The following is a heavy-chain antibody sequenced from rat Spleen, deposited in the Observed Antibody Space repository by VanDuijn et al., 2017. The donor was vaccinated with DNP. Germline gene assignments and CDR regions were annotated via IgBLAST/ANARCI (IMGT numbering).Heavy chain of an antibody. J-gene: IGHJ1*01. CDR3: TRDPNSSYWFFDF. Sequence: QVQLKESGPGLVQPSQTLSLTCTVSGFSLTSYTVSWVRQPPGKGLEWMGLIGNTGGTRYNAVFKSRLSISKDTSKSQVFLKMNSLQTDDTGTYYCTRDPNSSYWFFDFWGPGTMVTVSS. V-gene: IGHV2-41*01. D-gene: IGHD3-6*01. CDR1: GFSLTSYT. CDR2: IGNTGGT.